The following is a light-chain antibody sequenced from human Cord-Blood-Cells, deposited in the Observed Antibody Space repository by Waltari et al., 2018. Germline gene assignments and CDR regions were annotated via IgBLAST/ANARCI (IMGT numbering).Light chain of an antibody. CDR1: SSDVGGYNY. V-gene: IGLV2-14*03. CDR3: SSYTSSSTYV. CDR2: DVS. J-gene: IGLJ1*01. Sequence: QSALTQPASVSGSPGQSITISCTGTSSDVGGYNYVYWYHQHPGKAPKPMIYDVSNRPSGVSSRFSGSKSCNQASRTSSGLQAEYDADYHCSSYTSSSTYVFGTGTKVTGL.